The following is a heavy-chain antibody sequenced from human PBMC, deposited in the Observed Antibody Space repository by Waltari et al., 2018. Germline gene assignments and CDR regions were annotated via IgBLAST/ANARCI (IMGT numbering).Heavy chain of an antibody. CDR3: ARGHYDILTGYYYYYGMDV. CDR1: GFTFSSYA. J-gene: IGHJ6*02. D-gene: IGHD3-9*01. V-gene: IGHV3-30*01. CDR2: ISYDGRNK. Sequence: QVQLVESGGGVVQPGRSLRLSCAASGFTFSSYAMHWVRQAPGTGLEWVAVISYDGRNKYYADSVKGRFTISRDNSKNTLYLQMNSLRAEDTAVYYCARGHYDILTGYYYYYGMDVWGQGTTVTVSS.